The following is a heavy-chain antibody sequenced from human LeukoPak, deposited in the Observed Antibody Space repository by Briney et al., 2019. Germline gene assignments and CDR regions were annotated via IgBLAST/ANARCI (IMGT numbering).Heavy chain of an antibody. CDR3: ASGRQLGY. CDR1: RIAFRGYA. Sequence: GASLRLSCAGSRIAFRGYAMSWVRQAPGKGLEWVSGINGGDDRTYYADSVKGRFTISRDNSNNTLFLQMNSLRVEDTALYYCASGRQLGYWGQGTLVTVSS. V-gene: IGHV3-23*01. CDR2: INGGDDRT. J-gene: IGHJ4*02. D-gene: IGHD3-16*01.